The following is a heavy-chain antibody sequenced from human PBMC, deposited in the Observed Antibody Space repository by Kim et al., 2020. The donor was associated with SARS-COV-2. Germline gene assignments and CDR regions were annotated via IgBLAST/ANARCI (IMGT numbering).Heavy chain of an antibody. V-gene: IGHV3-15*01. CDR3: TTTFRLRWPFDAFDI. J-gene: IGHJ3*02. CDR2: IKSKTDGGTT. D-gene: IGHD4-17*01. Sequence: GGSLRLSCAASGFTFSNAWMSWVRQAPGKGLEWVGRIKSKTDGGTTDYAAPVKGRFTISRDDSKNTLYLQMNSLKTEDTAVYYCTTTFRLRWPFDAFDIWGQGTMVTVSS. CDR1: GFTFSNAW.